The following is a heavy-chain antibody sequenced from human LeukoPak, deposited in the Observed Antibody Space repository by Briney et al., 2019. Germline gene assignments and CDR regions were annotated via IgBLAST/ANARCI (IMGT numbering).Heavy chain of an antibody. V-gene: IGHV3-21*01. D-gene: IGHD3-22*01. J-gene: IGHJ3*02. CDR1: GFTFSSCS. CDR3: ASGDSIGYGAFDI. Sequence: GGSLRLSCAASGFTFSSCSMNWVRQAPGKGLEWVSSISSSSSYIYYADSVKGRFTISRDNAKNSLYLQMNSLRAEDTAVYHCASGDSIGYGAFDIWGQGTMVTVSS. CDR2: ISSSSSYI.